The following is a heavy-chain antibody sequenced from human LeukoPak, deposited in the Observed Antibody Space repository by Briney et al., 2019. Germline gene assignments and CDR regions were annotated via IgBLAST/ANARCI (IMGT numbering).Heavy chain of an antibody. J-gene: IGHJ2*01. V-gene: IGHV3-74*01. CDR2: INSVGGTI. CDR1: GFTFNTYE. CDR3: AKAIAAPVWYFDL. D-gene: IGHD6-13*01. Sequence: GGSLRLSCAASGFTFNTYEMHWVRHAPGTGRVWVSRINSVGGTITYADSVKGRFTISRDNSRNTLYLQMNTLRAEDTAVYYCAKAIAAPVWYFDLWGRGTLVTVSS.